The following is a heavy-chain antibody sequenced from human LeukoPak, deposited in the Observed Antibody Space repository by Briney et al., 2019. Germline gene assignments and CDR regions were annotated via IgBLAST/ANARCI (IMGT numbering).Heavy chain of an antibody. CDR1: GFTFSSYS. Sequence: GGSLRLSCAASGFTFSSYSMHWVRQAPGKGLEWVSSISSSSSYIYYADSVKGRFTISRDNAENSLYLQMNSLRDEDTAVYYCARAMRSGYDYWGQGTLVTVSS. V-gene: IGHV3-21*01. D-gene: IGHD5-12*01. CDR2: ISSSSSYI. CDR3: ARAMRSGYDY. J-gene: IGHJ4*02.